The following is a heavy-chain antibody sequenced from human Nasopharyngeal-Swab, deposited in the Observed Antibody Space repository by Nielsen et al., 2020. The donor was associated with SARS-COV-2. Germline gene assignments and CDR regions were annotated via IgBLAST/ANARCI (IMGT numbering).Heavy chain of an antibody. D-gene: IGHD6-19*01. CDR3: ATRQRPSYSSGWYQQITDY. J-gene: IGHJ4*02. CDR2: IYYSGST. Sequence: WIRQSPGKGLERIGSIYYSGSTYYNPSLKSRVTISVDTSKNQFSLKLSSVTAADTAVYYCATRQRPSYSSGWYQQITDYWGQGTLVTVSS. V-gene: IGHV4-39*01.